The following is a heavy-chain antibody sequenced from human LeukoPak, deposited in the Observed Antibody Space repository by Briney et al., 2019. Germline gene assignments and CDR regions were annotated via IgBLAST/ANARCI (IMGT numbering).Heavy chain of an antibody. V-gene: IGHV3-21*06. D-gene: IGHD4-11*01. Sequence: GGSLRLSCAASGFTFSSYSMNWVRQAPGKGLGWVSSISSSSSYIYYADSLKGRFTISRDNAKNSLYLQMNSLRAEDTAVYYCARGTPTTRDFDSWGQGTLVTVSS. CDR1: GFTFSSYS. CDR2: ISSSSSYI. J-gene: IGHJ4*02. CDR3: ARGTPTTRDFDS.